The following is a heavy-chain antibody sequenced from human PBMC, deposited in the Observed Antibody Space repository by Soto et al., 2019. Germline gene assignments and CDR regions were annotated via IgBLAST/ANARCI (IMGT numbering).Heavy chain of an antibody. CDR3: ARHVYYDVLKKNY. V-gene: IGHV5-51*01. J-gene: IGHJ4*02. CDR1: GYNFANYC. CDR2: IYPGNSDT. Sequence: GESLKISCKGSGYNFANYCIGWVRQMPGKGLEWMGIIYPGNSDTRYSPSFQGQVTISADTSISTAYLEWSSLKASDTAVHYCARHVYYDVLKKNYWGQGTPVTVSS. D-gene: IGHD3-9*01.